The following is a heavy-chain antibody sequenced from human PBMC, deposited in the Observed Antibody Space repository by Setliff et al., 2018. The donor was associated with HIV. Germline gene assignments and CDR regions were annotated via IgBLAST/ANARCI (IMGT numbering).Heavy chain of an antibody. CDR1: GASSIYF. CDR2: VYYSGST. CDR3: AKDRSGSYRTFDY. D-gene: IGHD1-26*01. Sequence: SETLSLTCTVSGASSIYFWGWIRQPPGKGLEWIGSVYYSGSTYHNPSLKSRVTISMDTSKNQFSLKLNSVTAADTAVYYCAKDRSGSYRTFDYWGPGILVTVSS. J-gene: IGHJ4*02. V-gene: IGHV4-39*07.